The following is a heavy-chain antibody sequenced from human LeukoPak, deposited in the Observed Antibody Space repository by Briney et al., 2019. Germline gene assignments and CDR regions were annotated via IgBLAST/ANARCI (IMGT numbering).Heavy chain of an antibody. Sequence: PSETLSLTCTVSGGSISSYYWSWIRQPPGKGLEWIGYTYYSGSTNYNPSLKSRVTISVDKSKNQFSLKLSSVTAADTAVYYCARDRGGSGYYSDAFDIWGQGTMVTVSS. V-gene: IGHV4-59*12. D-gene: IGHD3-22*01. CDR2: TYYSGST. CDR1: GGSISSYY. CDR3: ARDRGGSGYYSDAFDI. J-gene: IGHJ3*02.